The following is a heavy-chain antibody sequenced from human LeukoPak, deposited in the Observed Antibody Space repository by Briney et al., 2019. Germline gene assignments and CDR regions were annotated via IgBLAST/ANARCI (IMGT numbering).Heavy chain of an antibody. D-gene: IGHD1-1*01. V-gene: IGHV3-23*01. CDR3: AKADPGTGAFDY. CDR2: ISDGGGTT. Sequence: GGSLRLSCAASGFTFSSYAMDWVRQAPGKGLEWVSAISDGGGTTYYADSVKGRFTVARDNSKNTLYLQMNSLRAEDTAIYYCAKADPGTGAFDYWGQGTLVTVFS. CDR1: GFTFSSYA. J-gene: IGHJ4*02.